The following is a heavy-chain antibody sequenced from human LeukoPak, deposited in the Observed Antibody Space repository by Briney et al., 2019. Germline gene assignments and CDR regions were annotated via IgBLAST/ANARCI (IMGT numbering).Heavy chain of an antibody. CDR1: GFTFSDYY. CDR2: ISSSGSTI. D-gene: IGHD6-13*01. Sequence: GGSLRLSCAASGFTFSDYYMSWIRQAPGKGLEWVSYISSSGSTIYYADSVKGRFTISRDNAKNSLYLQMNSLRAEDTAVYYCARVPSIAAAGTGPFDYWGQGTLVTVSS. CDR3: ARVPSIAAAGTGPFDY. J-gene: IGHJ4*02. V-gene: IGHV3-11*04.